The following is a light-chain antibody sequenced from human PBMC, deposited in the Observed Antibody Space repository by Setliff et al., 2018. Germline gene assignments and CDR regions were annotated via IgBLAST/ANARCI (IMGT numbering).Light chain of an antibody. J-gene: IGLJ1*01. CDR2: DVS. V-gene: IGLV2-23*02. Sequence: QSALAQPASVSGSPGQSITISCTGTSSDVGVHNYVSWYQQHPAKAPKLMIYDVSNRPSGVSNRFSGSKSGNTASLTTSGLQAEDEADYYCCSYAGSYTFFYVCGTGTKVTVL. CDR3: CSYAGSYTFFYV. CDR1: SSDVGVHNY.